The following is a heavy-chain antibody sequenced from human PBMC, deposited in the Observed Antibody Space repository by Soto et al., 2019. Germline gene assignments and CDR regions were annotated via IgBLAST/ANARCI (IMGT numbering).Heavy chain of an antibody. Sequence: PWGSLVISCGSSGFTFSTYAMSWVRQAPGKGLEWVSTISDSGGRTYYAASVKGRFTISRDNSKNTLFLLMNSLSAEDTALYYCAKFHGSGTYYNFPDYWGQGTLVTVSS. CDR2: ISDSGGRT. CDR1: GFTFSTYA. CDR3: AKFHGSGTYYNFPDY. J-gene: IGHJ4*02. D-gene: IGHD3-10*01. V-gene: IGHV3-23*01.